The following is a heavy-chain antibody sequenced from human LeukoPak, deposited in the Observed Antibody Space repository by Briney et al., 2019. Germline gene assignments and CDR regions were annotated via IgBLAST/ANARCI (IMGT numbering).Heavy chain of an antibody. J-gene: IGHJ4*02. CDR2: INSDGSSA. CDR1: GFTFSTYW. Sequence: PGGALRLSCTASGFTFSTYWMHWVRQAPGRGLVWVSRINSDGSSASYADSVKGRFTISRDNAKNTLYLRMNSLRAEDTALYYCVRADSTSSFDHWGQGTLVTVSS. D-gene: IGHD2-2*01. V-gene: IGHV3-74*01. CDR3: VRADSTSSFDH.